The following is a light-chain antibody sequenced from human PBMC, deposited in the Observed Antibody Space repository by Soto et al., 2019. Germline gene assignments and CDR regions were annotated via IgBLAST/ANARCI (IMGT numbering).Light chain of an antibody. CDR3: SSYTTRSTHVV. CDR2: DVS. J-gene: IGLJ2*01. V-gene: IGLV2-14*01. CDR1: SSDVGSYNY. Sequence: QSALTQPASVSGSPGQSITISCTGTSSDVGSYNYVSWYQQYPGKAPKLMIYDVSNRPSGVSYRFSGSKSGNTASLTISALQAEDEADYYCSSYTTRSTHVVFGGGTKLTVL.